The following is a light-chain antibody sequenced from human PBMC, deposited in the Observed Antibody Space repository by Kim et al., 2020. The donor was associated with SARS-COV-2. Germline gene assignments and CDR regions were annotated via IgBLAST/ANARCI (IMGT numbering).Light chain of an antibody. CDR3: QSYDSSLSHWV. CDR1: STNNGAGDD. J-gene: IGLJ3*02. CDR2: ANR. V-gene: IGLV1-40*01. Sequence: RITTSCSGGSTNNGAGDDVHWYQHLPGTAPKLLIYANRNRPSGVTDRFSGSKSGTSASLDITGLQAEDEGDYYCQSYDSSLSHWVFGGGTQLTVL.